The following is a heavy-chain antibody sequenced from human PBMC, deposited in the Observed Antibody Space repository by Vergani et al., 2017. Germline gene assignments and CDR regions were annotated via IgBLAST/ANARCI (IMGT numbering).Heavy chain of an antibody. D-gene: IGHD2-2*02. Sequence: VQLLESGGGLVQPGGSLRLSCAASGFTFSDYYMSWIRQAPGKGLEWVSYISSSGSTIYYADSVKGRFTVSRDNAKNSLYLQMNSLRAEDTAVYYCARDPCRSTSCYRGVYGMDVWGQGTTVTVSS. CDR1: GFTFSDYY. V-gene: IGHV3-11*01. CDR2: ISSSGSTI. CDR3: ARDPCRSTSCYRGVYGMDV. J-gene: IGHJ6*02.